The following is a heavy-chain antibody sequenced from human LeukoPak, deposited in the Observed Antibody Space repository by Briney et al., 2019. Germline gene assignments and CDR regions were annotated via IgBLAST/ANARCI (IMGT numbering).Heavy chain of an antibody. CDR2: ISGSGGST. Sequence: SGGSLRLSCAASGFTFSSYAMIWVRQATGKGLEWVSAISGSGGSTYSADSVKGRFTISRDNSKNTLYLQMNSLRAEDTAVYYCAKDVRYCSSTSCHTVYYFDYWGQGTLVTVSS. D-gene: IGHD2-2*02. CDR1: GFTFSSYA. CDR3: AKDVRYCSSTSCHTVYYFDY. V-gene: IGHV3-23*01. J-gene: IGHJ4*02.